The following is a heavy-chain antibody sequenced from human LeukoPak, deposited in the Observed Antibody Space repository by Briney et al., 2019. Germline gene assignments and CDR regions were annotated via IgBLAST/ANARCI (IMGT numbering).Heavy chain of an antibody. D-gene: IGHD3-10*01. CDR3: ARQVLAGSGIDY. V-gene: IGHV4-59*08. Sequence: PSETLSLTCTVSGGSISSYYWSWIRQPPGKGLEWIGYIYYSGSTNYNPSLKSRVTISVDTSKNQFSLKLSSVTAADTAVYYCARQVLAGSGIDYWGQGTLVTVSS. CDR2: IYYSGST. J-gene: IGHJ4*02. CDR1: GGSISSYY.